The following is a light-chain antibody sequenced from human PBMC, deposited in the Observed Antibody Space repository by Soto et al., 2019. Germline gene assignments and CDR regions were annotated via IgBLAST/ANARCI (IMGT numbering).Light chain of an antibody. CDR2: GAS. CDR1: QSVLYSSYNKSY. J-gene: IGKJ5*01. CDR3: QQYYSTLIT. V-gene: IGKV4-1*01. Sequence: DIALTQSPDSLALSLGERATMNCKSSQSVLYSSYNKSYLAWYQVKPGRPPKLLFSGASTRESGVPDRFSGSGYGTDVTLNISSLQAEDVAVYYCQQYYSTLITFGQGTRLEIK.